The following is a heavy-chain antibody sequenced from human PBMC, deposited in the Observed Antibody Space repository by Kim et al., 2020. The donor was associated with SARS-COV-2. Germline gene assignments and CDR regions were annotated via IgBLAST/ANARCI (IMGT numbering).Heavy chain of an antibody. J-gene: IGHJ4*02. CDR1: DFVFTSYS. Sequence: GGSLRLSCAASDFVFTSYSMVWVRQAPGKGLEWVSSISSAGTYIYYADSLKDRVTISRDNANHSLFLDMTSLRAEDTAVYFCATTKTHYDFWRGYYTAYYFDLWGQGTLVTVSA. CDR3: ATTKTHYDFWRGYYTAYYFDL. CDR2: ISSAGTYI. V-gene: IGHV3-21*06. D-gene: IGHD3-3*01.